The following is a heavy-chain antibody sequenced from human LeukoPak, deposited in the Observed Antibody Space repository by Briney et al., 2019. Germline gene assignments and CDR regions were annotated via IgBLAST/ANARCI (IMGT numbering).Heavy chain of an antibody. D-gene: IGHD3-22*01. V-gene: IGHV1-69*05. CDR2: IIPIFGTA. J-gene: IGHJ4*02. CDR3: ARVPTTYYYDSSGYYNHY. CDR1: GGTFSSYA. Sequence: ASVKVSCKASGGTFSSYAISWVRQAPGHGLEWMGGIIPIFGTANYAQKFQGRVTITTDESTSTAYMELSSLRSEDTAVYYCARVPTTYYYDSSGYYNHYWGQGTLVTVSS.